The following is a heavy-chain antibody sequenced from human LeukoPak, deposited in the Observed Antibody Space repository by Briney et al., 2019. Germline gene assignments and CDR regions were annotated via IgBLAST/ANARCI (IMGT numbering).Heavy chain of an antibody. CDR2: ISGSGDST. CDR3: AKVQSPVAVAGTRFDY. V-gene: IGHV3-23*01. J-gene: IGHJ4*02. Sequence: PGGSLRLSCAASGFTFSSYAMSWVRQAPGKGLEWVSAISGSGDSTYYADSVKGRFTISRDNSKNTLYLQMNSLRAEDTAVYYCAKVQSPVAVAGTRFDYWGQGTLVTVSS. D-gene: IGHD6-19*01. CDR1: GFTFSSYA.